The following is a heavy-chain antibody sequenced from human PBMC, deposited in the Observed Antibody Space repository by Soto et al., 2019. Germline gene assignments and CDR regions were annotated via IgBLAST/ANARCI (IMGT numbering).Heavy chain of an antibody. CDR1: GGTFSSYA. Sequence: SVKVSCKASGGTFSSYAISWVRQAPGQGLEWMGGIIPIFGTANYAQKFQGRVTITADESTSTAYMELSSLRSEDTAVYYCETYYYGSRSYYDLDYWGQGTLVTVSS. V-gene: IGHV1-69*13. J-gene: IGHJ4*02. D-gene: IGHD3-10*01. CDR3: ETYYYGSRSYYDLDY. CDR2: IIPIFGTA.